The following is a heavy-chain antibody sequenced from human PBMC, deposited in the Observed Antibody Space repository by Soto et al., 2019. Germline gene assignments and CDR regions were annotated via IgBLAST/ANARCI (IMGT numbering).Heavy chain of an antibody. Sequence: HPGGSLRLSCAASGFTFSSYSMSWVRQAPGKGLEWVSSMSGAGRSSYDTDSVKGRFTISRDNSKNTLYLQMNSLRAEDTALYYCAKGPDFGGENNYDYWGQGTLVTVSS. J-gene: IGHJ4*02. CDR3: AKGPDFGGENNYDY. V-gene: IGHV3-23*01. CDR2: MSGAGRSS. D-gene: IGHD3-3*01. CDR1: GFTFSSYS.